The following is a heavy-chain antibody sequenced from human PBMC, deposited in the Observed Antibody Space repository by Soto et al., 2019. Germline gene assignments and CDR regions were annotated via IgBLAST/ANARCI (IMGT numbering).Heavy chain of an antibody. CDR1: GGSISSNKW. J-gene: IGHJ6*02. D-gene: IGHD2-2*01. V-gene: IGHV4-4*02. Sequence: SETLSLTCAVYGGSISSNKWWSWVRQPPGKGLEWIGEIYHSGSTNYNPSLKSRVTISLDKFKNQFSLKLNSVTAADSAVYYCARHDHIVVVPTSLGAMDVWGQGTTVTVSS. CDR3: ARHDHIVVVPTSLGAMDV. CDR2: IYHSGST.